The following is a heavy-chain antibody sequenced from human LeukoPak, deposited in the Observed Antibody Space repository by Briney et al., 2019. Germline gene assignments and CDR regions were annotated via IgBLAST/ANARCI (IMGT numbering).Heavy chain of an antibody. CDR1: GGSFSGYY. V-gene: IGHV4-34*01. Sequence: PSETLSLTCAVSGGSFSGYYWSWIRQPPGKGLEWIGEINHSGSTNYNPSLKSRVTISVDTFKNKFSLKLSSVTAADTAVYYCARGNGVVVPAARGYYYYMDVWGKGTTVTVSS. CDR3: ARGNGVVVPAARGYYYYMDV. J-gene: IGHJ6*03. D-gene: IGHD2-2*01. CDR2: INHSGST.